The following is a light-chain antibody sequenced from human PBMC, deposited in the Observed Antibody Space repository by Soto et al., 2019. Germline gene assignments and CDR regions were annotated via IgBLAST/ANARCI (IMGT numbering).Light chain of an antibody. Sequence: QLVLTQSPSASASLGASVKLTCTLSSGHSNYAIAWHQQQPEKGPRYLMKLNSDGRHSKGDGIPDRFSGSTSGAERYLTISSLQSEYEADYYCQTGGTGIQVFGGGTKLTVL. J-gene: IGLJ2*01. V-gene: IGLV4-69*01. CDR1: SGHSNYA. CDR3: QTGGTGIQV. CDR2: LNSDGRH.